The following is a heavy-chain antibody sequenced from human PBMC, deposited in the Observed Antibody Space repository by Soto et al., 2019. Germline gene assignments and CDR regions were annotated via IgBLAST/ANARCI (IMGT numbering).Heavy chain of an antibody. J-gene: IGHJ4*02. Sequence: ASVKVSCKVSGYTLTELSMHWVRQAPGKGLEWMGGFDPEDGETIYAQKFQGRVTMTEDTSTDTAYMELSSLRSEDTAVYYCATCYGSGSYYNPPGYWGQGTLVTVSS. D-gene: IGHD3-10*01. CDR2: FDPEDGET. V-gene: IGHV1-24*01. CDR1: GYTLTELS. CDR3: ATCYGSGSYYNPPGY.